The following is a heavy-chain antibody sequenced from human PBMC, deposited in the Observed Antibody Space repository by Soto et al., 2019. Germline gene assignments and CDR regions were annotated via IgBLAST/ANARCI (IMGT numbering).Heavy chain of an antibody. D-gene: IGHD5-18*01. J-gene: IGHJ5*02. CDR2: IWYDGSNK. CDR3: ARGLVRGYSYGYWENWFDP. CDR1: GFTFSSYG. V-gene: IGHV3-33*01. Sequence: QVQLVESGGGVVQPGRSLRLSCAASGFTFSSYGVHWVRQAPGKGLEWVAVIWYDGSNKYYADSVKGRFTISRDNSKNTLYLQMNSLRAEDTAVYYCARGLVRGYSYGYWENWFDPWGQGTLVTVSS.